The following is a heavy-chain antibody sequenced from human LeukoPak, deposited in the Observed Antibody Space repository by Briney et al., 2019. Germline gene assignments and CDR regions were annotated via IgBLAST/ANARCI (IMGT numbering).Heavy chain of an antibody. D-gene: IGHD7-27*01. J-gene: IGHJ5*02. V-gene: IGHV4-59*01. CDR1: GGSISSYY. CDR3: ARDQLGPWGSWFDP. Sequence: PSETLSLTCTVSGGSISSYYWSWIRQPPGKGLEWIGYIYYSGSTNYNPSLKSRVTISVDTSKNQFSLKLSSVTAADTAVYYCARDQLGPWGSWFDPWGQGTLVTVSS. CDR2: IYYSGST.